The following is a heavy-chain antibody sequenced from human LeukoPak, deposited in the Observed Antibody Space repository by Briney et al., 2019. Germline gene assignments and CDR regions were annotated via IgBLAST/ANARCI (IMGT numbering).Heavy chain of an antibody. D-gene: IGHD6-13*01. Sequence: PSETLSLTCTVSGGSIRSSGHYWVWVRQPPGKGLEWIGSLNYTGGTYYNPSLKSRVTISVDTSKNQISLKVTSVSAADTAVYYCATRTSDSRSWSLFDYWGQGILVTVSS. V-gene: IGHV4-39*01. CDR1: GGSIRSSGHY. J-gene: IGHJ4*02. CDR3: ATRTSDSRSWSLFDY. CDR2: LNYTGGT.